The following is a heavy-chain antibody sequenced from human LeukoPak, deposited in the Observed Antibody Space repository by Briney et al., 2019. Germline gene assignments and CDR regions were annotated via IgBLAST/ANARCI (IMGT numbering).Heavy chain of an antibody. CDR1: GFTFSNYW. Sequence: GWSLTLSCAASGFTFSNYWMAWVHQAPGKGPEWVADLKGDGSEMNYVDSVRGRFTISRDNAKNSLFLQMNSLRVDDTAVYSCARDWQGNLDFWGKGTTVTVSS. V-gene: IGHV3-7*01. D-gene: IGHD1-1*01. CDR3: ARDWQGNLDF. J-gene: IGHJ6*04. CDR2: LKGDGSEM.